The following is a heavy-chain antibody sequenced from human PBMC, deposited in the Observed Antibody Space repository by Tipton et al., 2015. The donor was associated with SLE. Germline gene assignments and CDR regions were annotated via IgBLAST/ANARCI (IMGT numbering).Heavy chain of an antibody. D-gene: IGHD5-12*01. CDR3: AVNSGYDDAFDI. CDR1: GGSFRGYY. CDR2: INHSGST. Sequence: TLSLTCAVYGGSFRGYYWSWIRQPPGKGLEWIGEINHSGSTNYNPSPKSRVTISVDTSKNQFSLKLSSVTAADTAVYYCAVNSGYDDAFDIWGQGTMVTVSS. V-gene: IGHV4-34*01. J-gene: IGHJ3*02.